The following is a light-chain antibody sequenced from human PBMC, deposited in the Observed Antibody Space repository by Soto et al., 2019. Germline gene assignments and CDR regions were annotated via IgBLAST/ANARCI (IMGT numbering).Light chain of an antibody. CDR1: QTVSNN. CDR2: FAS. CDR3: QHYNEWPLT. Sequence: ERVMTQFPATLSVSPGAKATLSCRASQTVSNNLAWYQQKPGQAPRLLIYFASTRATGVPARFSGSGSGTEFTLTTSNLQSEDSAVCYFQHYNEWPLTFGGGTKLETK. J-gene: IGKJ4*01. V-gene: IGKV3-15*01.